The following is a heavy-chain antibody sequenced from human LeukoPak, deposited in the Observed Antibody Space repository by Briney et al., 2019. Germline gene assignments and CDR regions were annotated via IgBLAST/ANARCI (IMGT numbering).Heavy chain of an antibody. D-gene: IGHD2/OR15-2a*01. CDR3: ARGSIYYCGMDL. Sequence: PGGSLRLSCAASGFTFSTYSMNWVRQAPGKGLEWVSSISSSSRYIYYADSLKGRFTISRDNAKNSLHLQMNSLRAEDTGLYYCARGSIYYCGMDLWGQGTTVTVSS. CDR1: GFTFSTYS. CDR2: ISSSSRYI. J-gene: IGHJ6*02. V-gene: IGHV3-21*01.